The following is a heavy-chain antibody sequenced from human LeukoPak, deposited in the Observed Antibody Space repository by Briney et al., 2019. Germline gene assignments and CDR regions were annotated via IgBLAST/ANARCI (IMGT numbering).Heavy chain of an antibody. CDR3: ARLSSWYQERNWFDP. Sequence: SETLSLTCTVSGYSISSGYFWGWIRQPPGKGLEWIGEINHSGSTNYNPSLKSRVTISVDTSKNQFSLKLSSVTAADTAVYYCARLSSWYQERNWFDPWGQGTLVTVSS. CDR1: GYSISSGYF. D-gene: IGHD6-13*01. J-gene: IGHJ5*02. V-gene: IGHV4-38-2*02. CDR2: INHSGST.